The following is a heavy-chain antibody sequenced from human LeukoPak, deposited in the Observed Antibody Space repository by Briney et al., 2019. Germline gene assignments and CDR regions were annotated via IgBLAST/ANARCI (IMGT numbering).Heavy chain of an antibody. Sequence: PSETLSLTCTVSGGSISSGDYYWSWIRQPPGKGLEWIGYIYYSGSTNYNPSLKSRVTISVDTSKNQFSLKLSSVTAADTAVYYCAREGGYSYGHDAFDIWGQGTMVTVSS. D-gene: IGHD5-18*01. J-gene: IGHJ3*02. CDR1: GGSISSGDYY. CDR3: AREGGYSYGHDAFDI. CDR2: IYYSGST. V-gene: IGHV4-61*08.